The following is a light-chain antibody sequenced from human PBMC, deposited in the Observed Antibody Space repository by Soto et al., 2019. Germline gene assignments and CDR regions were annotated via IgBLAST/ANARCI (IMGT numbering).Light chain of an antibody. V-gene: IGLV1-51*01. CDR2: DDN. J-gene: IGLJ3*02. CDR3: YSFAFGNDFGV. Sequence: QSVMTQPPSVSAAPGQKVTISCSGSSSNIGGNSVSWYQQLPGTAPKLLIYDDNKRPSGIPDRFSGSKSGTSATLGITGFQTGDEADYYCYSFAFGNDFGVFGGGTKLTVL. CDR1: SSNIGGNS.